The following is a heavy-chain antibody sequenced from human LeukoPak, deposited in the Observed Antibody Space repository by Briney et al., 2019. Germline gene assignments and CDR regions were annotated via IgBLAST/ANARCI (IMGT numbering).Heavy chain of an antibody. CDR3: AREEAAAGTGYFDY. D-gene: IGHD6-13*01. CDR1: GGSISSYY. J-gene: IGHJ4*02. V-gene: IGHV4-59*01. CDR2: IYYSGRT. Sequence: SETLSLTCTVSGGSISSYYWSWIRQPPGKGLEWIGYIYYSGRTNYNPALKSRVTISVDTSKNQFSLKLSSVTAADTAVYYCAREEAAAGTGYFDYWGQGTLVTVSS.